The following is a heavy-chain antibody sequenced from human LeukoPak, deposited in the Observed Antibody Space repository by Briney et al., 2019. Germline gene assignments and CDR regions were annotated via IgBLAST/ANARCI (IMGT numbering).Heavy chain of an antibody. CDR1: GYSFTSYG. V-gene: IGHV1-18*01. CDR3: ARELVVPTAMRGYYYYYGVDV. D-gene: IGHD2-2*01. CDR2: ISGNNGNT. Sequence: ASVKVSCKASGYSFTSYGISWVRQAPGQGLEWMGLISGNNGNTNYAQKFQGRVTMTTETSTSTAYMELRSLRSDDTAVYYCARELVVPTAMRGYYYYYGVDVWGQGTTVTVSS. J-gene: IGHJ6*02.